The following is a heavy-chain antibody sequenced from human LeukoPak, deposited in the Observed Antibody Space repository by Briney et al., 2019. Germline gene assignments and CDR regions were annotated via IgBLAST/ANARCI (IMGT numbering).Heavy chain of an antibody. Sequence: KTGESLKISCKGSGYSFTSYWIGWVRQMPGKGLEGMGIIYPGDSDTRYSPSFQGQVTISADKSISTAYLQWCSLKASDTAMYYCARRYCSSTSCYSGRGTWFDPWGQGTLVTVSS. J-gene: IGHJ5*02. V-gene: IGHV5-51*01. D-gene: IGHD2-2*02. CDR3: ARRYCSSTSCYSGRGTWFDP. CDR1: GYSFTSYW. CDR2: IYPGDSDT.